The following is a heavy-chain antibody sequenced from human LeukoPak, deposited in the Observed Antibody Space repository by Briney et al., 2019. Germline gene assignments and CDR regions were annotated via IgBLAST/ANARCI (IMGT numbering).Heavy chain of an antibody. CDR2: IIPILGIA. V-gene: IGHV1-69*04. J-gene: IGHJ5*02. CDR1: GGTFSSYA. CDR3: ARDRVGANNWFDP. Sequence: GASVKVSCKASGGTFSSYATSWVRQAPGQGLEWMGRIIPILGIANYAQKFQGRVTITADKSTSTAYMELSSLRSEDTVVYYCARDRVGANNWFDPWGQGTLVTVSS. D-gene: IGHD1-26*01.